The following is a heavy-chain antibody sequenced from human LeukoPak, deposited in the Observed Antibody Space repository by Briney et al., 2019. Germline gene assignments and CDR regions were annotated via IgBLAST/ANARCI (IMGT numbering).Heavy chain of an antibody. J-gene: IGHJ4*02. CDR1: GFTFSSYE. Sequence: PGGSLRLSCAASGFTFSSYEMNSVRQAPGKGLGWDSYISSKDSTIYYADSVKDRFTISRNNAKNSMYLQMNSLRAEDTAVYYSAREARRWSGYFAYWGQGTLVTVSS. V-gene: IGHV3-48*03. D-gene: IGHD3-3*01. CDR2: ISSKDSTI. CDR3: AREARRWSGYFAY.